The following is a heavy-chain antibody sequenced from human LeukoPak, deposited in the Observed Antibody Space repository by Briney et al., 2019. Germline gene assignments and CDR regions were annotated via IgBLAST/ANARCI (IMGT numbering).Heavy chain of an antibody. CDR2: IDSDGSST. J-gene: IGHJ4*02. Sequence: GGSLRLSCAASGFTFSSYWIHWVRQAPGKGLVWVPRIDSDGSSTNYADSVKGRFTISRDNAKNTVYLQMNSLRAEDTAVYYCARVRSPGRMTTMGEYYFDYWGQGTLATVSS. CDR1: GFTFSSYW. V-gene: IGHV3-74*01. CDR3: ARVRSPGRMTTMGEYYFDY. D-gene: IGHD4-11*01.